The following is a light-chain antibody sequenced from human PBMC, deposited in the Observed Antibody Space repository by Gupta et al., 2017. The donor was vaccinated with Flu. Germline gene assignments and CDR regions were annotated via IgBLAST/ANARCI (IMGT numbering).Light chain of an antibody. CDR2: EVI. CDR3: SSYTSSNSLE. J-gene: IGLJ3*02. Sequence: QSALTQPASVSGSPAQSITISCTQTSSDVGGYNYVSWYQHHPGKAPKLMIYEVINRPSGVSNRFSGSKSGNTASLTISGLQAEDEADYYCSSYTSSNSLEFGGGTKLTVL. CDR1: SSDVGGYNY. V-gene: IGLV2-14*01.